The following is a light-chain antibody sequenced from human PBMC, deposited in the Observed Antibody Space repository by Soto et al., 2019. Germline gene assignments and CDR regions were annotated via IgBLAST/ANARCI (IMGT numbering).Light chain of an antibody. V-gene: IGLV2-14*01. CDR2: EVS. CDR1: SSDVGGYNY. J-gene: IGLJ2*01. CDR3: SSYTSSSTLVV. Sequence: QSVLTQPASXXGXXXXXXXISCTGTSSDVGGYNYVSWYQQHPGKAPKLMIYEVSNRPSGVSNRFSGSKSGNTASLTISGLQAEDEADYYCSSYTSSSTLVVFGGGTKLTVL.